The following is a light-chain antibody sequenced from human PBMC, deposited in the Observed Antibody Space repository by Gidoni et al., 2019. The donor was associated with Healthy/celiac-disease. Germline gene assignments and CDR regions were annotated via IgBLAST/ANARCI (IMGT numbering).Light chain of an antibody. CDR2: DAH. CDR1: QDISNY. V-gene: IGKV1-33*01. CDR3: QQYDNHPRSLT. J-gene: IGKJ5*01. Sequence: DIQMTQSPSSLSASVGDRVTITCQASQDISNYLNWYQQKPGKAPKLLIYDAHNLKTGGPSRFRGSGSGTDFTFTISSLQPEDIATYYCQQYDNHPRSLTFGQGTRLEIK.